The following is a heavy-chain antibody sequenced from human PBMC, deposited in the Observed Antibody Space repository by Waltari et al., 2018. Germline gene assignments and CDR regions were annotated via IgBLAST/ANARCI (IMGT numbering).Heavy chain of an antibody. J-gene: IGHJ4*02. D-gene: IGHD3-3*01. CDR3: ARFLGGYDFWSGSEGYYFDY. CDR1: GGSISSHY. Sequence: QVQLQESGPGLVKPSETLSLTCTVSGGSISSHYWSWLRQPPGKGLEWIGYIYYSGSTNYNPSLKSRVTISVDTSKNQFSLKLSSVTAADTAVYYCARFLGGYDFWSGSEGYYFDYWGQGTLVTVSS. V-gene: IGHV4-59*11. CDR2: IYYSGST.